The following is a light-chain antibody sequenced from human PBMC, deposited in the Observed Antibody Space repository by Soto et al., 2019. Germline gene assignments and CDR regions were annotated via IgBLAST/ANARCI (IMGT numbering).Light chain of an antibody. J-gene: IGLJ1*01. Sequence: QSVLTQPPSVSVAPGQRVTISCTGSSSNIGADYGVHWYQQRPGTAPKLLIFGNNNRPSGVPDRFSGSKSGTSASLAITGLQAEAEGDYYCQSYDSTLSARYVFGNGTKVTVL. CDR2: GNN. V-gene: IGLV1-40*01. CDR3: QSYDSTLSARYV. CDR1: SSNIGADYG.